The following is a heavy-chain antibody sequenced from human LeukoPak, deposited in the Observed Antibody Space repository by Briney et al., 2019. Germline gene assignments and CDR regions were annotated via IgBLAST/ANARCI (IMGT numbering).Heavy chain of an antibody. Sequence: SETLSLTCTLSVGSISSYYWSWIRQPPGKGLEWIGYIYYSGSTNYKPSLKSRVTISVDTSKNQFSLKLSSVTAADTAVYYCARGGYYGSGNDFRFDPWGQGNLGTVSS. CDR3: ARGGYYGSGNDFRFDP. CDR1: VGSISSYY. J-gene: IGHJ5*02. D-gene: IGHD3-10*01. V-gene: IGHV4-59*01. CDR2: IYYSGST.